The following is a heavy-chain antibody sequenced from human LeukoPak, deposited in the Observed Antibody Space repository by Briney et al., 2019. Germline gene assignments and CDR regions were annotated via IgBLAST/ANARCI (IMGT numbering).Heavy chain of an antibody. V-gene: IGHV1-18*04. D-gene: IGHD6-19*01. CDR3: ARQSGWYSEVGY. CDR2: ISAYNGNT. J-gene: IGHJ4*02. CDR1: GYTFTSYY. Sequence: ASVKVSCKAPGYTFTSYYMHWVRQAPGQGLEWMGWISAYNGNTNYAQKLQGRVTMTTDTSTSTAYMELRSLRSDDTAVYYCARQSGWYSEVGYWGQGTLVTVSS.